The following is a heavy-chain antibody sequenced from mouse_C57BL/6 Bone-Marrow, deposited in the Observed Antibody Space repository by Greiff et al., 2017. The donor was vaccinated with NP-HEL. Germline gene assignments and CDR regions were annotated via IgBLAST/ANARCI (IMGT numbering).Heavy chain of an antibody. CDR1: GYTFTEYT. J-gene: IGHJ4*01. CDR2: FYPGSGSI. D-gene: IGHD3-2*02. CDR3: ARHEDLDSSGYEGYAMDY. V-gene: IGHV1-62-2*01. Sequence: QVQLQQSGAELVKPGASVKLSCKASGYTFTEYTIHWVKQRSGQGLEWIGWFYPGSGSIKYNEKFKDKATLTADKSSSTVYMELRRLTSEDSAVYFCARHEDLDSSGYEGYAMDYWGQGTSVTVSS.